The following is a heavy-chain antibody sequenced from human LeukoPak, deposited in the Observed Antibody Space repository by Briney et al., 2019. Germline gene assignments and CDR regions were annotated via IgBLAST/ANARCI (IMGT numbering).Heavy chain of an antibody. CDR3: ARVGPPGSYSSSMYNWFDP. CDR2: IYHSGST. CDR1: GYSISSGYY. Sequence: SETLSLTCTVSGYSISSGYYWGWIRQPPGKGLEWIGSIYHSGSTYYNPSLKSRVTISVDTSKNQFSLKLSSVTAADTAVYYCARVGPPGSYSSSMYNWFDPWGQGTLVTVSS. J-gene: IGHJ5*02. V-gene: IGHV4-38-2*02. D-gene: IGHD6-13*01.